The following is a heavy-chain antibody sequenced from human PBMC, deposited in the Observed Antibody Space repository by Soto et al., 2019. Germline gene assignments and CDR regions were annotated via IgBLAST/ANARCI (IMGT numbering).Heavy chain of an antibody. CDR1: GFTVSSNY. CDR2: IYSTGRT. D-gene: IGHD4-4*01. V-gene: IGHV3-53*01. CDR3: ATRHYTVYYGMDV. J-gene: IGHJ6*02. Sequence: GGSLRLSCAASGFTVSSNYMSWVRQAPGKGVEWVPVIYSTGRTYYADSVKGRFTISRDNFKNTVDFQMNSLRAEDTAVYYCATRHYTVYYGMDVWGQGTTVTVSS.